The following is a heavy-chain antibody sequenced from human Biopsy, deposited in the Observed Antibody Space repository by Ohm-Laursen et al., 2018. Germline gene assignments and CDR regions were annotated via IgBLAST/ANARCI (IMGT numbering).Heavy chain of an antibody. D-gene: IGHD6-6*01. CDR3: ARERGRKSIAATDY. J-gene: IGHJ4*02. Sequence: SLRLSCAASGFTFSSYAMEWVRQAPGKGLEWVSSIAERSTYISYADSVKGRFTISRDNAQNSLYLQMNNLRVEDTAVYYCARERGRKSIAATDYWGQGVLATVSS. V-gene: IGHV3-21*06. CDR1: GFTFSSYA. CDR2: IAERSTYI.